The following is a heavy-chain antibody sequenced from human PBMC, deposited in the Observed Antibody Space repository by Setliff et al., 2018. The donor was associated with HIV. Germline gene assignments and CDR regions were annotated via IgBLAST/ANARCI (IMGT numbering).Heavy chain of an antibody. D-gene: IGHD3-10*01. CDR3: AKAGGDS. CDR1: GYNFNTYW. CDR2: IYPTDSDT. Sequence: GESLKISCRAFGYNFNTYWIDWVRQMPGKGLEWMGTIYPTDSDTKYNPSFQGRVSISADRSISTAYLQWSSLRASDTAICYCAKAGGDSWGQGTLVTVSS. V-gene: IGHV5-51*01. J-gene: IGHJ5*01.